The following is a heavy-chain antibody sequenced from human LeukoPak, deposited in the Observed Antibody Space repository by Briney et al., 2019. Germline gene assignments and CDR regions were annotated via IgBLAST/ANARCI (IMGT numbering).Heavy chain of an antibody. J-gene: IGHJ4*02. CDR3: ARGRAYFGDHFDY. D-gene: IGHD4-17*01. Sequence: SETLSLTCAVYGGSFSGYYWRWIRQPPGKGLEWIGEINHSGSTNYNPSLKSRVTISVDTSKNQFSLKLSSVTAADTAVYYCARGRAYFGDHFDYWGQGTLVTVSS. CDR1: GGSFSGYY. V-gene: IGHV4-34*01. CDR2: INHSGST.